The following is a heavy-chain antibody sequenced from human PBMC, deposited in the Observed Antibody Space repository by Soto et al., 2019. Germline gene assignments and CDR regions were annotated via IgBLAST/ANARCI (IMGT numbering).Heavy chain of an antibody. CDR3: AKALPIVGATDFDY. D-gene: IGHD1-26*01. V-gene: IGHV3-30*18. CDR2: ISYDGSNK. CDR1: GFTFSSYG. J-gene: IGHJ4*02. Sequence: QVQLVESGGGVVQPGRSLRLSCAASGFTFSSYGMHWVRQAPGKGLEWVAVISYDGSNKYYADSVKGRFTISRDNSKNTLYLQMNSLRAEDTAVYYCAKALPIVGATDFDYWGQGTLVTVSS.